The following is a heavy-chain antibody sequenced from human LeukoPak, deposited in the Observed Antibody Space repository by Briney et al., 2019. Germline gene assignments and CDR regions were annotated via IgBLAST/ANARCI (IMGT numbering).Heavy chain of an antibody. J-gene: IGHJ4*02. V-gene: IGHV1-2*02. CDR1: GYTFTGYY. Sequence: EASVKVSCKASGYTFTGYYMHWVRQAPGPGLEWMGWINPISGGTNYAQKFQGRVNMTRDMSISTAYMELSWLRSDDTAVYHCASPHEQSLHYWGQGTLVTVSS. CDR3: ASPHEQSLHY. CDR2: INPISGGT.